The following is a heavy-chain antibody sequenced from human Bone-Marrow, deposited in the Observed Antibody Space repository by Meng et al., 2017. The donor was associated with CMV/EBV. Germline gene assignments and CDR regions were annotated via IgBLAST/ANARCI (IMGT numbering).Heavy chain of an antibody. CDR3: ARNPRWWEWLSFDY. V-gene: IGHV6-1*01. Sequence: SETLCLTCAISGDSVSSNSAAWNWIRQCPSRGLEWLGRRYYRSKWYNDYAVSVKSRITINPDTSQNQCSLQLNSVTREDKSVYYCARNPRWWEWLSFDYWGQGTLVTVSS. D-gene: IGHD3-3*01. CDR2: RYYRSKWYN. CDR1: GDSVSSNSAA. J-gene: IGHJ4*02.